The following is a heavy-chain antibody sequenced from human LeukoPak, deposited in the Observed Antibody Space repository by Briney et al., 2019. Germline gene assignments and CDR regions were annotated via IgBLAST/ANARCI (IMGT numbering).Heavy chain of an antibody. CDR1: GYTLTELS. CDR2: FDPEDGET. J-gene: IGHJ4*02. V-gene: IGHV1-24*01. Sequence: ASVKVSRKVSGYTLTELSMHWVRQAPGKGLEWMGGFDPEDGETIYAQKFQGRVTMTEDTSTDTAYMELSSLRSEDTAVYYCATDRMWYSSSWYYFDYWGQGTLVTVSS. CDR3: ATDRMWYSSSWYYFDY. D-gene: IGHD6-13*01.